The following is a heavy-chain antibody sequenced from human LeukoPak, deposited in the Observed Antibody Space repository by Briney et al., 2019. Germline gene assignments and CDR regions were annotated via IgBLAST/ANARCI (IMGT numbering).Heavy chain of an antibody. V-gene: IGHV4-39*01. CDR3: ARLGKGYYYDSSGYYRPAAFDI. CDR2: IYYSGST. D-gene: IGHD3-22*01. CDR1: GGSISSSSYY. Sequence: SETLSLSCTLSGGSISSSSYYWGWIRQPPGKGLEWIGSIYYSGSTYYNPSLKSRVTISVDTSKNQFSLKLSSVTAADTAVYYCARLGKGYYYDSSGYYRPAAFDIWGQGTMVTVSS. J-gene: IGHJ3*02.